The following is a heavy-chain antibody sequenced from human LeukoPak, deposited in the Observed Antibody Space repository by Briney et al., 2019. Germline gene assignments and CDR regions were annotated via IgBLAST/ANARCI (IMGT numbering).Heavy chain of an antibody. V-gene: IGHV3-30-3*01. CDR1: GFTFSSYA. J-gene: IGHJ3*02. Sequence: PGGSLRLSCAASGFTFSSYAMHWVRQAPGKGLEWVAVISYDGSNKYYADSVKGRFTISRDNSKNTLYLQMNSLRAEDTAVYYCARQLWNYYDSSGYLGAFDIWGQGTMVTVSS. CDR2: ISYDGSNK. CDR3: ARQLWNYYDSSGYLGAFDI. D-gene: IGHD3-22*01.